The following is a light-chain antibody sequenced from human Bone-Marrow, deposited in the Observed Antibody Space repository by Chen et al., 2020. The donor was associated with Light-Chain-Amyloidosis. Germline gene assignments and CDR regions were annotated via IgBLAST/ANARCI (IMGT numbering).Light chain of an antibody. V-gene: IGLV3-25*03. CDR3: QSADSSGTYEVI. Sequence: SYELTQPPSVSVSPGQTAMITCSGDDLQTTTAYCYQQKPGQAPVLVIHRDTERPSGISERFSGSSSGTTATLTISGVQAEDEADYHCQSADSSGTYEVIFGGGTKLTVL. CDR2: RDT. CDR1: DLQTTT. J-gene: IGLJ2*01.